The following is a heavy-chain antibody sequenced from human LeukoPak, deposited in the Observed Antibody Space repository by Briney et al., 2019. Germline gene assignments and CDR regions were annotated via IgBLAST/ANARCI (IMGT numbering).Heavy chain of an antibody. J-gene: IGHJ5*02. CDR3: ARVVPAINWFDP. CDR1: GGSISNYY. V-gene: IGHV4-4*07. CDR2: ISSSGSA. Sequence: SETLSLTCTVSGGSISNYYWNWIRQPAGKGLEWIGRISSSGSANYNPSLKSRVTLSVDTSKNQLSLKLSSVTAADTAVYYCARVVPAINWFDPWGQGTLVTVSS. D-gene: IGHD2-2*01.